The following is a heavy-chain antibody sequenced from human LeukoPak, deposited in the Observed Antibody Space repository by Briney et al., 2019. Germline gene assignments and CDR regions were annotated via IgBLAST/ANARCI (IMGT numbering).Heavy chain of an antibody. CDR2: IYRRDST. V-gene: IGHV3-53*01. CDR1: GYTFGDYG. D-gene: IGHD3-22*01. Sequence: GGSLRLSCAASGYTFGDYGMSWVRPVAGKGLEWVSSIYRRDSTYYADSVKGRFTISRDISKNTVYLKMNSLRAEDTAVYYCARDGPGNYDSSSFDYWGQGTLVTVSS. CDR3: ARDGPGNYDSSSFDY. J-gene: IGHJ4*02.